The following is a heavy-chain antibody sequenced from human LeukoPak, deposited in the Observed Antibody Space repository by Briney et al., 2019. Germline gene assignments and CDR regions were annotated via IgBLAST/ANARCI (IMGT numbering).Heavy chain of an antibody. D-gene: IGHD1-26*01. Sequence: GGSLRLSCAASGFTFSSYETNWVRQAPGKGLEWVSYISSSGSTIYYADSVQGRFTISRDNAKNSLYLQMSSLRAEDTAVYYCARDSAYSFDFWGQGTLVTVSS. CDR3: ARDSAYSFDF. CDR2: ISSSGSTI. J-gene: IGHJ4*02. CDR1: GFTFSSYE. V-gene: IGHV3-48*03.